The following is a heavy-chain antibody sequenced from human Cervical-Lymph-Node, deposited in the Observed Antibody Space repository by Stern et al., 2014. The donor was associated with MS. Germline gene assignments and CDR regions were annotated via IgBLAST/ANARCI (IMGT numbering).Heavy chain of an antibody. J-gene: IGHJ5*02. D-gene: IGHD4-17*01. CDR3: AKWRTGLNWFDP. V-gene: IGHV3-23*04. CDR1: GFTFSSDA. CDR2: VSGSGSAT. Sequence: EVQLAESGGGWIQPGRSLRLSCAASGFTFSSDAMRWVRQAPGKGLEWVSGVSGSGSATYYADSVKGRFTISRDNSKNTLYLQMSSLRAEDTAVYYCAKWRTGLNWFDPWGQGTLVTVSS.